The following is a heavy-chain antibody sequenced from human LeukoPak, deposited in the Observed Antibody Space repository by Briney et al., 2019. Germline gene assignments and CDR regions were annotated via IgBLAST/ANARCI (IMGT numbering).Heavy chain of an antibody. D-gene: IGHD3-3*01. J-gene: IGHJ5*02. CDR3: ARGRHITIFGVVSYRFDP. CDR2: IIPIFGTA. CDR1: GGTFSSYA. Sequence: SVKVSCKASGGTFSSYAISWVRQAPGQGLEWMGGIIPIFGTANYAQKFQGRVTITADESTSTAYMELSSLRSEDTAVYYCARGRHITIFGVVSYRFDPWGRGTLVTVSS. V-gene: IGHV1-69*13.